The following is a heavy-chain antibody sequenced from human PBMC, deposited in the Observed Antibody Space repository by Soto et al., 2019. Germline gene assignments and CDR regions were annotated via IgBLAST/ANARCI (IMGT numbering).Heavy chain of an antibody. V-gene: IGHV4-39*01. D-gene: IGHD1-7*01. CDR2: IYYSGST. J-gene: IGHJ4*02. CDR3: ARRTDWNYYFDY. Sequence: SSSSYYWGWIRQPPGKGLEWIGSIYYSGSTYYNPSLKSRVTISVDTSKNQFSLKLSSVTAADTAVYYCARRTDWNYYFDYWGQGTLVTVSS. CDR1: SSSSYY.